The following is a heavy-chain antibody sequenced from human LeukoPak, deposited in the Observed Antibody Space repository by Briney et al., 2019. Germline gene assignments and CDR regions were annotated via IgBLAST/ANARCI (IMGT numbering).Heavy chain of an antibody. J-gene: IGHJ4*02. CDR1: GFTFSGYW. CDR2: INQDGTKR. V-gene: IGHV3-7*03. Sequence: GGSLRLSCAASGFTFSGYWMNWVRQAPGKGLEWVANINQDGTKRNYLDSVRGRFTISRENAENSVYLQMNRLRAEDTAVYYCARDGDYDYIWGSYRFEDWGQGILVTVSS. D-gene: IGHD3-16*02. CDR3: ARDGDYDYIWGSYRFED.